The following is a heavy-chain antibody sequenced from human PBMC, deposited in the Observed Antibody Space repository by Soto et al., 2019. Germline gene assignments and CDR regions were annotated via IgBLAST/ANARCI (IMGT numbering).Heavy chain of an antibody. CDR2: IKSKTDGGTT. V-gene: IGHV3-15*01. D-gene: IGHD6-13*01. Sequence: EVQLVESGGGLVKPGGSLRLSCAASGFTFSNAWMSRVRQAPGKGLEWVGRIKSKTDGGTTDYAAPVKGRFTISRDDSKNTLYLQMNSLKTEDTAVYYCTTGELVLSVDYWGQGTLVTVSS. CDR1: GFTFSNAW. CDR3: TTGELVLSVDY. J-gene: IGHJ4*02.